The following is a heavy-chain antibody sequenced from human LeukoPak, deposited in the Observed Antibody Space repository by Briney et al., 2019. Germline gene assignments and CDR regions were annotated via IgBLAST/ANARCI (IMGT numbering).Heavy chain of an antibody. D-gene: IGHD3-22*01. CDR1: GFTFSSYA. V-gene: IGHV3-30*04. CDR2: ISYDGSNK. CDR3: AREIREYNYDSSGYYPDY. Sequence: GGSLRLSCAASGFTFSSYAMHWVRQAPGKGLEWVAVISYDGSNKSYADSVKGRFTISRDNSKNTLYLQMNSLRAEDTAVYYCAREIREYNYDSSGYYPDYWGQGTLVTVSS. J-gene: IGHJ4*02.